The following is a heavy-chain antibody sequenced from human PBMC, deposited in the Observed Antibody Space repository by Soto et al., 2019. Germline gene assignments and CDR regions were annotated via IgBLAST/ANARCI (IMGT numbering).Heavy chain of an antibody. Sequence: GGSLRLSCAASGFTFSSYGMHWVRQAPGKGLEWVAVISYDGSNKYYADSVKGRFTISRDNYKNTLYLQMNSLRAGDTAVYYWAKGSSLAARSGGGVGGYYYYGMDVWGQGTTVTVSS. J-gene: IGHJ6*02. CDR2: ISYDGSNK. CDR3: AKGSSLAARSGGGVGGYYYYGMDV. CDR1: GFTFSSYG. V-gene: IGHV3-30*18. D-gene: IGHD6-6*01.